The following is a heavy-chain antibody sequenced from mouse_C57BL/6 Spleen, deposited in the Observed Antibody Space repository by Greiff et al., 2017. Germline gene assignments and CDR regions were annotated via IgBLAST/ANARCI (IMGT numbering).Heavy chain of an antibody. V-gene: IGHV1-82*01. CDR2: IYPGDGDT. CDR1: GYAFSSSW. Sequence: QVQLQQSGPELVKPGASVKISCKASGYAFSSSWMNWVKQRPGKGLEWIGRIYPGDGDTNYNGKFKGKATLTADKYSSTAYMQLSSLTSEDSAVYFCARLADDYDVFDYWGQGTTLTVSS. D-gene: IGHD2-4*01. CDR3: ARLADDYDVFDY. J-gene: IGHJ2*01.